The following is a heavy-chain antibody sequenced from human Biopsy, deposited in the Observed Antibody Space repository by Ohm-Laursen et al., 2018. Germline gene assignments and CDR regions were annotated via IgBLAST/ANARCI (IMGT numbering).Heavy chain of an antibody. V-gene: IGHV4-59*01. CDR3: ARTPRDSFWSGSYKRGLWFDP. Sequence: SETLSLTCIVSGGSIISYYWTWTRQPPGKGLEWIGHVYNGGITNYNPSLKSRVTISKDTSKNQFSLQVNSVTAADTAVYYCARTPRDSFWSGSYKRGLWFDPWGQGTLVIVSS. J-gene: IGHJ5*02. D-gene: IGHD3-3*01. CDR2: VYNGGIT. CDR1: GGSIISYY.